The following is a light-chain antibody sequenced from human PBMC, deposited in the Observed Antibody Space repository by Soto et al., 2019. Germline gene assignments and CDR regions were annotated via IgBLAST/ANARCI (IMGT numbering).Light chain of an antibody. CDR3: AAWYVSLVV. CDR1: SSNIGTNT. Sequence: QSVLTQPPSASGTPGQRVTISCSGSSSNIGTNTVIWYQQLPGAAPKLLIYSDNQRPSGVPDRISGSKSGTSASLAISGLQSEDEADYYCAAWYVSLVVFGGGTKLTVL. V-gene: IGLV1-44*01. J-gene: IGLJ2*01. CDR2: SDN.